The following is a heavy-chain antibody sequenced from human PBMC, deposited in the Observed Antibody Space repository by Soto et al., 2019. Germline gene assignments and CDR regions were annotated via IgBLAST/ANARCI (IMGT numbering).Heavy chain of an antibody. D-gene: IGHD1-7*01. J-gene: IGHJ4*02. V-gene: IGHV3-9*01. CDR2: ISWSSGSI. Sequence: GGSLRLSCAASGFTFDDYAMHWVRQAPGKGLEWVSGISWSSGSIGYADSVKGRFTISRDNAKNSLYLQMNSLRAEDTALYYCAKALTGTTTLDYWGQGTLVTVSS. CDR1: GFTFDDYA. CDR3: AKALTGTTTLDY.